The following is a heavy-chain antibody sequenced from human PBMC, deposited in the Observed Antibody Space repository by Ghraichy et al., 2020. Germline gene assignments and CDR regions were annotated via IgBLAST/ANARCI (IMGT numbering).Heavy chain of an antibody. CDR2: IYTSGST. CDR1: GGSISSYY. CDR3: ARIGRTGGSSPGDYYYYYGMDV. D-gene: IGHD6-6*01. J-gene: IGHJ6*02. V-gene: IGHV4-4*07. Sequence: SETLSLTCTVSGGSISSYYWSWIRQPAGKGLEWIGRIYTSGSTNYNPSLKSRVTMSVDTSKNQFSLKLSSVTAADTAVYYCARIGRTGGSSPGDYYYYYGMDVWGQGTTVTVSS.